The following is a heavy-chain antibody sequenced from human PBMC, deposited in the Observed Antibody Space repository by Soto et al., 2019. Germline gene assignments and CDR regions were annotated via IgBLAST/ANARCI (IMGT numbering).Heavy chain of an antibody. J-gene: IGHJ5*02. CDR3: AKGLRHPIAAGWLDP. Sequence: GGSLRLSCAASGFSFSDYAMSWVHQAPGKGLEWVSVISESGGSTHYADSVRGRLTVSRDNSKNSLSLRMNSLRDEDTAVYYCAKGLRHPIAAGWLDPWGQGTLVTISS. V-gene: IGHV3-23*01. CDR2: ISESGGST. D-gene: IGHD6-13*01. CDR1: GFSFSDYA.